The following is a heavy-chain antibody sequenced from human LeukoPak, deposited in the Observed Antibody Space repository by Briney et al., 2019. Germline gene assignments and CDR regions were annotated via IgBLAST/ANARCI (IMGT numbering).Heavy chain of an antibody. V-gene: IGHV3-7*01. CDR1: GFTSTKFG. CDR2: INKDGRGK. CDR3: VGAVMGDDFDI. Sequence: GGSLRLSCTDSGFTSTKFGVNCVRGAPGKGPEGLANINKDGRGKQYVGSVRGRFTISRHNAKNSVDLPMNRLRDGDRAIYFFVGAVMGDDFDIWGQGTMVAVSS. D-gene: IGHD3-16*01. J-gene: IGHJ3*02.